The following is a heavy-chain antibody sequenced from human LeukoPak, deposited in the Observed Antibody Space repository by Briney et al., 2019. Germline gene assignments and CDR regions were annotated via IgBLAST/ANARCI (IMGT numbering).Heavy chain of an antibody. CDR1: GFTFSSYG. CDR3: ARDNEQRLGNYYHYGMDV. Sequence: GGSLRLSCAAFGFTFSSYGMHWVRQAPGRGLEWVAVISYDGSNEHYVDSVKGRFTVSRDNSRSTLYLQMNSLRAEDTAVYFCARDNEQRLGNYYHYGMDVWGQGTTVTVSS. J-gene: IGHJ6*02. D-gene: IGHD6-25*01. CDR2: ISYDGSNE. V-gene: IGHV3-30*03.